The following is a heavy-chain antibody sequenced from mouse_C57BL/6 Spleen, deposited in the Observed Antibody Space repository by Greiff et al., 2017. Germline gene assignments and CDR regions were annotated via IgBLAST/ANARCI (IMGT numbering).Heavy chain of an antibody. CDR2: INPSTGGT. D-gene: IGHD2-3*01. CDR1: GYSFTGYY. Sequence: EVKLQESGPELVKPGASVKISCKASGYSFTGYYMNWVKQSPEKSLEWIGEINPSTGGTTYNQKFKAKATLTVDKSSSTAYMQLKSLTSEDSAVYYCARSGIYDGYLYYFDYWGQGTTLTVSS. CDR3: ARSGIYDGYLYYFDY. V-gene: IGHV1-42*01. J-gene: IGHJ2*01.